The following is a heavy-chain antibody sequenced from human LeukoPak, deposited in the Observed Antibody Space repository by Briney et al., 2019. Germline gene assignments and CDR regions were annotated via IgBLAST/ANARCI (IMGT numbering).Heavy chain of an antibody. Sequence: GASVKVSCKASGYTFTSYYMHWVRQAPGQGLEWMGIINPSGGSTSYAQKFQGRDTMTRDTSTSTVYMELSSLRSEDTAVYYCARAPAYSGYSYGPQEDFDYWGQGTLVTVSS. CDR1: GYTFTSYY. J-gene: IGHJ4*02. CDR3: ARAPAYSGYSYGPQEDFDY. V-gene: IGHV1-46*01. CDR2: INPSGGST. D-gene: IGHD5-18*01.